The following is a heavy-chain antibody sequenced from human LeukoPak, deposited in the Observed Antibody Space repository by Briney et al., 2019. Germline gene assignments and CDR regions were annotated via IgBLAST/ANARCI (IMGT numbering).Heavy chain of an antibody. Sequence: GESLQISCKASGYTFTNYWIGWVRQMPGKGLEWMGIIYPGDSDTRYSPSFQGQVTISADKSISTAYLQWSSLKASDTAMYYCARSRYYDSSGPGWFDPWGQGTLVTVSS. J-gene: IGHJ5*02. D-gene: IGHD3-22*01. CDR3: ARSRYYDSSGPGWFDP. CDR2: IYPGDSDT. CDR1: GYTFTNYW. V-gene: IGHV5-51*01.